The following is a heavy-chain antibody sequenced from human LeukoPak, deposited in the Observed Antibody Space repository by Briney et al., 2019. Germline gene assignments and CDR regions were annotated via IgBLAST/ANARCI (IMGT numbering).Heavy chain of an antibody. CDR2: IYYSGST. J-gene: IGHJ4*02. D-gene: IGHD3-10*01. Sequence: SETLSLTCTVSGGSISSYYWSWIRQPPGKGLEWIGYIYYSGSTNYNPSLKSRVTISVDTSKNQFSLKLSSVTAADTAVYYCARDYYGSGSLLDYWGQGTLVTVPS. V-gene: IGHV4-59*01. CDR1: GGSISSYY. CDR3: ARDYYGSGSLLDY.